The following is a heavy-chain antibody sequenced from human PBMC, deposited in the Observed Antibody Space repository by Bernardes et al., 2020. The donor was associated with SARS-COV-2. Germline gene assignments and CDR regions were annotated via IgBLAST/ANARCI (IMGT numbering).Heavy chain of an antibody. Sequence: ASVKVSCKASQYTFTGYYIHWVRQAPGQGLEWMGRINPNSGATDYVQKFQDRVTMTRDTSITTAYMEVSSLRSDDTAVYYCARGVSVADELRFDPWGQGTLVTVSS. CDR2: INPNSGAT. D-gene: IGHD6-19*01. CDR3: ARGVSVADELRFDP. CDR1: QYTFTGYY. V-gene: IGHV1-2*06. J-gene: IGHJ5*02.